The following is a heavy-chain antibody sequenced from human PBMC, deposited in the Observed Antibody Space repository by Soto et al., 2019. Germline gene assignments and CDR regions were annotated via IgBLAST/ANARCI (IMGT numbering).Heavy chain of an antibody. D-gene: IGHD2-15*01. J-gene: IGHJ4*02. Sequence: QVQLKESGPGLVKPSETLSLTCTVSGGFVSSSRYYWSWIRQPPQKGLEWIGYISHSGNTKYNPSIKSKVRISLDTLYIQFSLRLRNATAADMAVYFCARDERTVQGGGSCQDHWGLVILVTVSS. V-gene: IGHV4-61*01. CDR1: GGFVSSSRYY. CDR2: ISHSGNT. CDR3: ARDERTVQGGGSCQDH.